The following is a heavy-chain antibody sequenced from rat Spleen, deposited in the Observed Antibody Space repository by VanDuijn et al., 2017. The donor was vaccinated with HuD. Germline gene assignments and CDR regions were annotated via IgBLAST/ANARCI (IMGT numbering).Heavy chain of an antibody. CDR3: ARSGYGGYGLDY. V-gene: IGHV2-27*01. CDR1: GFSLTSYH. CDR2: IQNGGSP. D-gene: IGHD1-11*01. Sequence: QVQLKESGPGLVQPSQTLSLTCTVSGFSLTSYHVHWVRQPPGKGLEWMGSIQNGGSPDYNSALKSRLSISRDTSKSQVFLKMNSLQTEDTAMYFCARSGYGGYGLDYWGQGVMVTVSS. J-gene: IGHJ2*01.